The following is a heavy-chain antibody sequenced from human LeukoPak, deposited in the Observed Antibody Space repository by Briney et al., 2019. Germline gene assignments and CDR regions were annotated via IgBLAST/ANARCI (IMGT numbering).Heavy chain of an antibody. CDR3: ARVGGTNYYYYGMDV. CDR1: GGSISSGDYY. V-gene: IGHV4-30-4*01. J-gene: IGHJ6*02. CDR2: IYYSGST. Sequence: PSQTPSLTCTVSGGSISSGDYYWSWIRQPPGKGLEWIGYIYYSGSTNYNPSLKSRVTISVDTSKNQFSLKLSSVTAADTAVYYCARVGGTNYYYYGMDVWGQGTTVTVSS. D-gene: IGHD1-1*01.